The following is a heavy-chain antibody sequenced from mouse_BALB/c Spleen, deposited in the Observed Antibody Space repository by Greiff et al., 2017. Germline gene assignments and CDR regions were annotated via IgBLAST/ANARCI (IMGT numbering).Heavy chain of an antibody. D-gene: IGHD2-4*01. V-gene: IGHV1-14*01. CDR2: INPYNDGT. Sequence: VQLQQSAAELARPGASVKMSCKASGYTFTSYVMHWVKQKPGQGLEWIGYINPYNDGTKYNEKFKGKATLTSDKSSSTAYMELSSLTSEDSAVYYCARGDYDEEVWFAYWGQGTLVTVSA. CDR1: GYTFTSYV. J-gene: IGHJ3*01. CDR3: ARGDYDEEVWFAY.